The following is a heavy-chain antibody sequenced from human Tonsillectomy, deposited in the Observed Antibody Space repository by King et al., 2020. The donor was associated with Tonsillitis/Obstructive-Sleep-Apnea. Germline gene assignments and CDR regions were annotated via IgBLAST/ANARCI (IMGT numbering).Heavy chain of an antibody. Sequence: VQLVESGGGLVQPGGSLRLSCAASGFTVSSKYMSWVRQAPGKGLEWVSVMYSGGGTYYADSVKGRFTISRDNSKNTLYLQMNSLRAEDTAVYYCARDRKEMSTNYYFDYWGQGTLVTVSS. D-gene: IGHD5-24*01. CDR1: GFTVSSKY. CDR3: ARDRKEMSTNYYFDY. J-gene: IGHJ4*02. V-gene: IGHV3-66*01. CDR2: MYSGGGT.